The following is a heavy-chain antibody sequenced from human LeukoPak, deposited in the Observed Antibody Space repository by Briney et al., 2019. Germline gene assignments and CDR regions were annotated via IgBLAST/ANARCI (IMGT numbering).Heavy chain of an antibody. CDR1: GASIGSYY. D-gene: IGHD3-22*01. CDR3: ARFTDSGGYIDY. V-gene: IGHV4-59*08. J-gene: IGHJ4*02. CDR2: IYYSGTT. Sequence: SETLSLTCTVSGASIGSYYWNWIRQPPGKGLQWIGYIYYSGTTNYNPSLKSRVSISVDTSKNQVSLKLSSVTAADTAVYYCARFTDSGGYIDYWGQGTLVTVSS.